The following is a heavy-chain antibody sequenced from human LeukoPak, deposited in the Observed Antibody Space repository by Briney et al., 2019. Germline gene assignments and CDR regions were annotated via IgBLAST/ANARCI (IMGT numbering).Heavy chain of an antibody. D-gene: IGHD6-25*01. CDR3: ARDPSGLAHLAFDP. J-gene: IGHJ5*02. CDR2: INPNSGGT. CDR1: GYTFTGYY. Sequence: ASVKVSCKASGYTFTGYYMHWVRQAPGQGLEWMGWINPNSGGTNYAQKFQGRVTMTRDTSISTAYMELSRLRSDDTAVYYCARDPSGLAHLAFDPWGQGTLVTVSS. V-gene: IGHV1-2*02.